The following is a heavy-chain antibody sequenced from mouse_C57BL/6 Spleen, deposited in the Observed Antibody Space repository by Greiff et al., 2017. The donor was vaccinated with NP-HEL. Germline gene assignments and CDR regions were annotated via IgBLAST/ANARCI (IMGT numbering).Heavy chain of an antibody. CDR1: GYTFTSYW. Sequence: QVQLQQPGAELVKPGASVKLSCKASGYTFTSYWMHWVKQRPGQGLEWIGMIHPNSGSTNYNEKFTSKATLTVDKSSSTAYMQLSSLTSEDSAVYYCAREGPYYYDYWGQGTTLTVSS. V-gene: IGHV1-64*01. D-gene: IGHD1-1*01. CDR2: IHPNSGST. J-gene: IGHJ2*01. CDR3: AREGPYYYDY.